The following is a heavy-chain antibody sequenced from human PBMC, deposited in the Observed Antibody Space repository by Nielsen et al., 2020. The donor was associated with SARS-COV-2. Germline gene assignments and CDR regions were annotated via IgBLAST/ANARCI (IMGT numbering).Heavy chain of an antibody. D-gene: IGHD3-16*01. V-gene: IGHV3-74*01. Sequence: GGSLRLSCAASGFTFSNYGMSWVRQAPGKGLVWVSRINADGSSTSYADYVKGRFTISRDNAKNTLYLQMNSLRAEDTAVYYCASASAHVWGQGTMVTVSS. CDR2: INADGSST. J-gene: IGHJ3*01. CDR3: ASASAHV. CDR1: GFTFSNYG.